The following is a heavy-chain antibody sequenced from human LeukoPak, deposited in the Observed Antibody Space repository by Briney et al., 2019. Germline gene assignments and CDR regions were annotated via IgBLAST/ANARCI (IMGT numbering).Heavy chain of an antibody. D-gene: IGHD3-10*01. CDR2: IYYSGST. V-gene: IGHV4-39*01. CDR1: GGSISSSSYY. CDR3: AKTQTRVV. J-gene: IGHJ6*03. Sequence: SGTLSLTCTVSGGSISSSSYYWGWIRQPPGKGLEWIGSIYYSGSTFYNPSLKSRVTISVDTSKNQFSLELSSVTATDTAVYYCAKTQTRVVWGKGTTVTVSS.